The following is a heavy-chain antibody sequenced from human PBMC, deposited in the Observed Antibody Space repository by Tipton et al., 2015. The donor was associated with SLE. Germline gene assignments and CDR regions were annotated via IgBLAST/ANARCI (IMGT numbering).Heavy chain of an antibody. CDR2: IYYSGST. V-gene: IGHV4-59*08. CDR3: ARQYDILTPLQR. D-gene: IGHD3-9*01. J-gene: IGHJ1*01. Sequence: LRLSCTVSGSSFSNYYWSWIRQPPGKGLEWIGNIYYSGSTNYNPSLKSRVTISVDTSKNQFSLKLSSVTAADTAVYYCARQYDILTPLQRWGQGTLVTVSS. CDR1: GSSFSNYY.